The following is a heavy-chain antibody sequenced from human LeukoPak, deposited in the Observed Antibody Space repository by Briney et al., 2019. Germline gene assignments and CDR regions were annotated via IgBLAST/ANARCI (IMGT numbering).Heavy chain of an antibody. D-gene: IGHD3-16*02. CDR2: IYYSGDI. CDR1: GGSISSYY. V-gene: IGHV4-59*01. CDR3: AREAGNYRSGIFDY. J-gene: IGHJ4*02. Sequence: PSETLSLTCTVSGGSISSYYWSWIRQPPGKELEWIGYIYYSGDINYNPSLKSRVTISVDMSKNQFPLKVISVTAADTAVYYCAREAGNYRSGIFDYWGQGTLVTVSS.